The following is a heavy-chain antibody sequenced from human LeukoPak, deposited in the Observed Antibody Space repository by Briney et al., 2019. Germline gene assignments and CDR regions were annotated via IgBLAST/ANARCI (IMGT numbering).Heavy chain of an antibody. Sequence: GGSPRLSCAASGFTLSNYSMNWVRQAPGKGLEWVAFISSSGSYIFYADSLKGRFTISRDNAKNSLYLQMNSLRADDTAVYYCARDLAYGDDGLWGQGTLVTVSS. J-gene: IGHJ4*02. D-gene: IGHD4-17*01. V-gene: IGHV3-21*01. CDR2: ISSSGSYI. CDR3: ARDLAYGDDGL. CDR1: GFTLSNYS.